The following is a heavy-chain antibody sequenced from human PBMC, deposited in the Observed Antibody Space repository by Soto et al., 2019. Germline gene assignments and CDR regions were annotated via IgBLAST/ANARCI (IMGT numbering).Heavy chain of an antibody. Sequence: SETLSLTCSVSGGSISSYYWSWIRQPPGKGLEWIAYIYYSGTSYNPSLKSRVTISVDTSKNQFSLKLSSVTAADTAVYYCARVLFGRGNWFDPWGQGTLVTVSS. CDR3: ARVLFGRGNWFDP. CDR1: GGSISSYY. J-gene: IGHJ5*02. D-gene: IGHD3-3*01. V-gene: IGHV4-59*01. CDR2: IYYSGT.